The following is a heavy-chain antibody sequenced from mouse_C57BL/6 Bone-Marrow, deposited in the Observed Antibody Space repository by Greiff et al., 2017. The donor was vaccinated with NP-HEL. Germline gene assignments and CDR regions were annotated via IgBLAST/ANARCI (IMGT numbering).Heavy chain of an antibody. Sequence: EVQGVESGGDLVKPGGSLKLSCAASGFTFSSYGMSWVRQTPDKRLEWVATISSGGSYTYYPDSVKGRFTISRDNAKNTLYLQMSSLKSEDTAMYYCARGLYGYDDYWGQGTTLTVSS. CDR3: ARGLYGYDDY. D-gene: IGHD2-2*01. CDR2: ISSGGSYT. CDR1: GFTFSSYG. J-gene: IGHJ2*01. V-gene: IGHV5-6*01.